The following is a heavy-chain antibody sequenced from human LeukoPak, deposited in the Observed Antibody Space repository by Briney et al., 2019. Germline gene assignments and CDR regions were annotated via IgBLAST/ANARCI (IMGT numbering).Heavy chain of an antibody. Sequence: GGSLRLSCAASGFTFSSYWMSWVRQAPGKGLEWVANIKRDGSDKYYVGSVEGRFTISRDNDKNSLYLQMSSLRAEDTAIYYCAKDRGECSSTSCSYYYFDYWGQGTLVTVSS. V-gene: IGHV3-7*01. D-gene: IGHD2-2*01. CDR3: AKDRGECSSTSCSYYYFDY. J-gene: IGHJ4*02. CDR2: IKRDGSDK. CDR1: GFTFSSYW.